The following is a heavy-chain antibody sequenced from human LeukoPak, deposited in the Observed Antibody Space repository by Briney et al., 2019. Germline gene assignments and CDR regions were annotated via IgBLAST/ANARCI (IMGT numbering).Heavy chain of an antibody. CDR3: ASILRFLEWLPSDY. D-gene: IGHD3-3*01. Sequence: SETLSLTCAVYGGSFSGYYWSWIRQPPGKGLEWIGSIYYSGSTYYNPSLKSRVTISVDTSKNQFSLKLSSVTAADTAVYYCASILRFLEWLPSDYWGQGTLVTVSS. CDR2: IYYSGST. CDR1: GGSFSGYY. J-gene: IGHJ4*02. V-gene: IGHV4-34*01.